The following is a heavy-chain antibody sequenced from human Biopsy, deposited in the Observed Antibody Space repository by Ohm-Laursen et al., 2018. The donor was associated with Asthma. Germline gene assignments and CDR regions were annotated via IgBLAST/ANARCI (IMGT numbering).Heavy chain of an antibody. CDR1: GYTFNSAG. D-gene: IGHD3-10*01. CDR3: ARAVDYSHYYGIDV. CDR2: ISVYNGNT. Sequence: ASVKVSCKTSGYTFNSAGITWVRQAPGQGLEWMGGISVYNGNTKVAQKLQDRVTMITDTSTSTAYMELGSLRSDDTAVYFCARAVDYSHYYGIDVWGQGTTVTVS. J-gene: IGHJ6*02. V-gene: IGHV1-18*01.